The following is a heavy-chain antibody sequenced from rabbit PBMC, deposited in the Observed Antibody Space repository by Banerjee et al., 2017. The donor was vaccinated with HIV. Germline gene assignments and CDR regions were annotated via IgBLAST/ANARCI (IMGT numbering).Heavy chain of an antibody. V-gene: IGHV1S7*01. CDR3: VASATFNL. Sequence: QLKESGGGLVQPGGSLKLSCKASGFDFSSYYMSWVRQAPGKGLEWIGYIDPVFGSTYYASWVNGRFTISSHNAQNTLYLQLNSLTAADTATYFCVASATFNLWGPGTLVTVS. CDR2: IDPVFGST. J-gene: IGHJ4*01. CDR1: GFDFSSYY.